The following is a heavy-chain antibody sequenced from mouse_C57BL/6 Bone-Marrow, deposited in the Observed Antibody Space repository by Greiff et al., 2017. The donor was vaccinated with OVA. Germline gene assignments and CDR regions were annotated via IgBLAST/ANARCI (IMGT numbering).Heavy chain of an antibody. CDR2: ISSGGDYI. Sequence: EVKLEESGEGLVKPGGSLKLSCAASGFTFSSYAMSWVRQTPEKRLEWVAYISSGGDYIYYADTVKGRFTISRDNARNTLYLQMSSLKSEDTAMYYCTRVLGYYFDYWGQGTTLTVSS. D-gene: IGHD2-14*01. CDR1: GFTFSSYA. V-gene: IGHV5-9-1*02. J-gene: IGHJ2*01. CDR3: TRVLGYYFDY.